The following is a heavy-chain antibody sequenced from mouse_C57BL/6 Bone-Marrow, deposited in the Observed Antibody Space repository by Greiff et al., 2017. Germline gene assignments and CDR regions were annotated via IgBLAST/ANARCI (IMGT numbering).Heavy chain of an antibody. D-gene: IGHD2-4*01. V-gene: IGHV1-64*01. CDR3: ARSNDYDDYLDY. CDR1: GYTFTSYW. J-gene: IGHJ2*01. Sequence: QVQLQQPGAELVKPGASVKLSCKASGYTFTSYWMHWVKQRPGQGLEWIGMIHPNSGSTNYNEKFKSKATLTVDKSSSTAYMQLSSLTSEDSAVYYCARSNDYDDYLDYWGQGTTRTVAS. CDR2: IHPNSGST.